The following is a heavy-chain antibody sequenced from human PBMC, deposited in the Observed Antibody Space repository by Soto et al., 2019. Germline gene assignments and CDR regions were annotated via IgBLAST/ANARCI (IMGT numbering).Heavy chain of an antibody. V-gene: IGHV1-18*01. J-gene: IGHJ4*02. D-gene: IGHD6-13*01. CDR2: ISAYNGNT. CDR3: ARESSSSCHDY. CDR1: GYTFTSYD. Sequence: GASVKVSCKASGYTFTSYDINWVRQATGQGFEWMGWISAYNGNTNYAQKLQGRVTMTTDTSTSTAYMELRSLRSDDTAVYYCARESSSSCHDYWGQGTLVTVSS.